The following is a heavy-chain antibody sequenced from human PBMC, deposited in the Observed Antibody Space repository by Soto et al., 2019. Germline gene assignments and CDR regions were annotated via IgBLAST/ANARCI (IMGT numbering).Heavy chain of an antibody. V-gene: IGHV3-11*05. J-gene: IGHJ3*02. CDR1: EFTFSDYY. D-gene: IGHD3-10*01. CDR2: ISSSGTYT. CDR3: ARLSGSGDGSFDM. Sequence: QVHLVESGGGLVKPGGSLRLSCAASEFTFSDYYMTWIRQAPGKGLEYVSYISSSGTYTKYAGSVKGRFSISSYYSLNPLYLQMNSLRAEDTAVYYCARLSGSGDGSFDMWGQGTMVTVSS.